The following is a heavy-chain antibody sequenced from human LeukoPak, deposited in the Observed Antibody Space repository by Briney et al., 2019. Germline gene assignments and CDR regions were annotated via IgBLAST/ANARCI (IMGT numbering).Heavy chain of an antibody. CDR3: ARAAYDSGGYTANHDF. CDR2: LDDSGDT. J-gene: IGHJ4*02. CDR1: GFSVSTSY. D-gene: IGHD3-22*01. V-gene: IGHV3-53*01. Sequence: PGGSLRLSCAASGFSVSTSYMSCVRQAPGKGLEYVSVLDDSGDTYYAESVKGRFTISRDNSKNTVYLQMNSLRVEDTAAYYCARAAYDSGGYTANHDFWGQGTLVTVSS.